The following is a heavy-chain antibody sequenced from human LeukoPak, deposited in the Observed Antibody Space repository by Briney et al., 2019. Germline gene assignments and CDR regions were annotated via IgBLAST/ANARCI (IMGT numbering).Heavy chain of an antibody. CDR2: ISTYNGNT. V-gene: IGHV1-18*01. CDR3: VRDEDYGIYVNFDF. Sequence: VASVKVSCKASGYNFILHGISWVRLAPGQGLEWMGWISTYNGNTKYAQNLQGRVTMTTDTSTSTAYMELRSLRSDDTAVYYCVRDEDYGIYVNFDFWGQGTLVTVSS. D-gene: IGHD4-17*01. J-gene: IGHJ4*02. CDR1: GYNFILHG.